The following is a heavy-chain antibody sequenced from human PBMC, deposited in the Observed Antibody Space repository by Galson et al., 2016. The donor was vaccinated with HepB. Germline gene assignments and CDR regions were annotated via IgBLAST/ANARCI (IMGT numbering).Heavy chain of an antibody. J-gene: IGHJ3*02. CDR2: INQAETTN. Sequence: SLRLSCAASGFTFSSNWMAWFRRAPERGLEWVDNINQAETTNNYIDSVKGRFTISRDNAQNSLYLKMRSLRAEDTAVYYCATDARGGASDIWGQGTMVTVSS. V-gene: IGHV3-7*01. CDR3: ATDARGGASDI. D-gene: IGHD3-16*01. CDR1: GFTFSSNW.